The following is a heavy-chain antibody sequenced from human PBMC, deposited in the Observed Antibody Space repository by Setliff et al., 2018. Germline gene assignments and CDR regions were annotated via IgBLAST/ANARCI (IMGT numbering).Heavy chain of an antibody. D-gene: IGHD1-26*01. V-gene: IGHV4-4*07. CDR2: IYTSGST. J-gene: IGHJ3*02. Sequence: SETLSLTCTASGGSTSNYHWSWIRQPAGKGLEWIGRIYTSGSTNYNPSLKSRVTMSVDTSKNQFSLKLSSVTAADTAVYYCARKGISALSGAFDMWGQGTMVTVSS. CDR1: GGSTSNYH. CDR3: ARKGISALSGAFDM.